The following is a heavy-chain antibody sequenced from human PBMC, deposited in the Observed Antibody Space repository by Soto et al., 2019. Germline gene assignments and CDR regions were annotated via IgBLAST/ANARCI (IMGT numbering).Heavy chain of an antibody. Sequence: AGGSLRLSCAASGFTFSSYAMSWVRQAPGKGLEWVSAISGSGGSTYYADSVKGRFTISRDNSKNTLYLQMNSLRAEDTAVYYCAKALTISTDYFDYWGQGTLVTVSS. J-gene: IGHJ4*02. CDR2: ISGSGGST. CDR3: AKALTISTDYFDY. CDR1: GFTFSSYA. V-gene: IGHV3-23*01. D-gene: IGHD3-3*01.